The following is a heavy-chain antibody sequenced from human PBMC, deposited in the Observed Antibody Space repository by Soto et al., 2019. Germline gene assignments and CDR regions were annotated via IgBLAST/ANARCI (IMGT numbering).Heavy chain of an antibody. J-gene: IGHJ4*02. CDR1: GFTFSSYA. CDR2: ISGSGGST. CDR3: AKGSLITIFGVVINQDRYYFDY. V-gene: IGHV3-23*01. D-gene: IGHD3-3*01. Sequence: LRLSCAASGFTFSSYAMSWVRQAPGKGLEWVSAISGSGGSTYYADSVKGRFTISRDNSKNTLYLQMNSLRAEDTAVYYCAKGSLITIFGVVINQDRYYFDYWGQGTLVTVSS.